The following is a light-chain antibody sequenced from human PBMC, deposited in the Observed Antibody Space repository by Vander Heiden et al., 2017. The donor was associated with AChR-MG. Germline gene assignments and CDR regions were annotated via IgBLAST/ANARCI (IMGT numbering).Light chain of an antibody. J-gene: IGLJ2*01. CDR2: GND. V-gene: IGLV1-51*01. Sequence: QSVLTQPPSVPAAPGQKATISCSGSTSNIGHNLVSWYQQFPKTAPRLLIYGNDKRPSGIPDRFAGSKSATSATLGITGLQTGDEADYYCGVWDSSLTNVVFGGGTKLTVL. CDR1: TSNIGHNL. CDR3: GVWDSSLTNVV.